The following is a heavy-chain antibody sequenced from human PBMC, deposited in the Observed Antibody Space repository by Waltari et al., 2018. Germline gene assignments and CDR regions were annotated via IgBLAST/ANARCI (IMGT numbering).Heavy chain of an antibody. D-gene: IGHD2-2*01. CDR2: IYPGDSDT. V-gene: IGHV5-51*01. CDR3: ARQGRYYCSSTSCSYYFDY. J-gene: IGHJ4*02. Sequence: EVQLVQSGAEVQKPGESLKISCKGSGYSFTSYWIGWVRQMPGKGLEWMGIIYPGDSDTRYSPSFQGQVTISADKSISTAYLQWSSLKASDTAMYYCARQGRYYCSSTSCSYYFDYWGQGTLVTVSS. CDR1: GYSFTSYW.